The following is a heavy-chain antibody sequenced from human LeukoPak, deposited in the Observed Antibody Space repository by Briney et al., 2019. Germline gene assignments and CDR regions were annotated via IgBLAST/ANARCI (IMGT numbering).Heavy chain of an antibody. V-gene: IGHV1-24*01. CDR2: FDPEDGET. CDR1: GYTLTELS. D-gene: IGHD6-13*01. Sequence: ASVKVSCKVPGYTLTELSMHWVRQAPGKGLEWMGGFDPEDGETIYAQKFQGRVTITRDTSASTAYMELSSLRSEDTAVYYCARGPYSSSPSGAFDIWGQGTMVTVSS. J-gene: IGHJ3*02. CDR3: ARGPYSSSPSGAFDI.